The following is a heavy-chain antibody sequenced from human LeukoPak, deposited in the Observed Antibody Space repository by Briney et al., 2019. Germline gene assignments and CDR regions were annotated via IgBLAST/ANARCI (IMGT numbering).Heavy chain of an antibody. CDR1: GFTFTNYA. J-gene: IGHJ3*02. Sequence: QAGGSLRLSCVASGFTFTNYAMHWVRQAPGKGLEWVALVSYDGSNKKYADSVKGRFTISRDTSKNTVYLQMNSLRPEDMAVYYCAKPSYGDPLDAFDIWGQGTMVTVSS. V-gene: IGHV3-30*04. CDR3: AKPSYGDPLDAFDI. CDR2: VSYDGSNK. D-gene: IGHD4-17*01.